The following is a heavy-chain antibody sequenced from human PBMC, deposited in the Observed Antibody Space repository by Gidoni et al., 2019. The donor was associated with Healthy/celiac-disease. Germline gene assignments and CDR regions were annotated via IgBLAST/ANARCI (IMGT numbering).Heavy chain of an antibody. D-gene: IGHD3-10*01. CDR3: ARGVITATIRIDAFDI. J-gene: IGHJ3*02. V-gene: IGHV3-66*02. CDR2: IYSGGST. Sequence: EVQLVESGGGLVQPGGSLRRSCAAPGVTVSSNYMSWVRQAPGKGLEWVSVIYSGGSTYYADSVKGRFTISRDNSKNTLYLQMNSLRAEDTAVHYCARGVITATIRIDAFDIWGQGTMVTVSS. CDR1: GVTVSSNY.